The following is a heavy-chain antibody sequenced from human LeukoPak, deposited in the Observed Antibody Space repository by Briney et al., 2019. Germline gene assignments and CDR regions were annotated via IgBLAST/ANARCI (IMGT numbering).Heavy chain of an antibody. CDR2: IGYDGSNK. CDR3: AKDSYYYYIDV. J-gene: IGHJ6*03. Sequence: GGSLRLSCAASGFTFSSYGMHWVRQAPGKGLEWVAFIGYDGSNKYYTDSVKGRFTISRDNSKNTLYLQMKSLRTEDTAVYYCAKDSYYYYIDVWGKGTTVTVSS. CDR1: GFTFSSYG. V-gene: IGHV3-30*02.